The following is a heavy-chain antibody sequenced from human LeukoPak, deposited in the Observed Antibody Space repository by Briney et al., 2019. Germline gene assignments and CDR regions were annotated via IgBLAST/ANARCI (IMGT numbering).Heavy chain of an antibody. CDR1: GFTFSSYE. CDR2: ISSSGSTI. Sequence: GGSLRLSCAASGFTFSSYEMNWVRQAPGKGLEWVSYISSSGSTIYYADSVKGRFTISRDNAKNSLYLQMNSLRAEDTAVYYCARAEVLLWFGELSPEYYFDYWGQGTLVTVSS. D-gene: IGHD3-10*01. V-gene: IGHV3-48*03. J-gene: IGHJ4*02. CDR3: ARAEVLLWFGELSPEYYFDY.